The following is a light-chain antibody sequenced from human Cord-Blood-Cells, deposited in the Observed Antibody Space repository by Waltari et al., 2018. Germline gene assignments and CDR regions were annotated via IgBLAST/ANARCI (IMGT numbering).Light chain of an antibody. V-gene: IGLV2-11*01. J-gene: IGLJ1*01. CDR2: DVS. CDR3: CSYAGSYAFV. CDR1: SSDVGGYNY. Sequence: QSALTQPRSVSGSPGQSVTISCTGTSSDVGGYNYVSWYQQHPGKAPKLLIYDVSTRPSGVPDRFSGSKSGNTASLTISWLQAEDEADYYCCSYAGSYAFVFGTGTKVTVL.